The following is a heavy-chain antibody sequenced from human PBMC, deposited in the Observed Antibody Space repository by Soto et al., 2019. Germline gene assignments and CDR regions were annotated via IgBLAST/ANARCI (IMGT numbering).Heavy chain of an antibody. D-gene: IGHD3-22*01. CDR3: ASRRDSSGYYLDY. CDR2: IYYSGST. CDR1: GGSISSSSYY. Sequence: QLQLQESGPGLVKPSETLSLTCTVSGGSISSSSYYWGWIRQPPGKGLEWIGSIYYSGSTYYNPSLKSRVTISVDTSKNQFSLKLSSVTAADTAVYYCASRRDSSGYYLDYWGQGTLVTVSS. V-gene: IGHV4-39*01. J-gene: IGHJ4*02.